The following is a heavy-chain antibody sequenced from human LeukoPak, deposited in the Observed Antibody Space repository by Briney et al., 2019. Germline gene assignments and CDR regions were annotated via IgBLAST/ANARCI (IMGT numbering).Heavy chain of an antibody. D-gene: IGHD3-22*01. CDR2: INPNSGGT. J-gene: IGHJ4*02. Sequence: ASVKVSCKASAYTFTGYYMHWVRQAPGQGLVWMGWINPNSGGTNYAQKFQGRVTMTRDTSISTAYMELSRLRSDDTAVYYCASPLDSSGYIFDYWGQGTLVTVSS. CDR1: AYTFTGYY. CDR3: ASPLDSSGYIFDY. V-gene: IGHV1-2*02.